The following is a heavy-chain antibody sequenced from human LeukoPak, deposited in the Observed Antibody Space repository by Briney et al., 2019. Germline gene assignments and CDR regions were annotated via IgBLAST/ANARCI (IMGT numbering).Heavy chain of an antibody. CDR2: ISSSSTYT. CDR3: ARDLNHEYFQH. Sequence: GGSLRLSCVASGFTFSSYSMNWVRQAPGKGLEWVSFISSSSTYTSYADSVKGQFTISRDNARNSLYLQMNSLRAEDTAVYYCARDLNHEYFQHWGQGTLVTVSS. CDR1: GFTFSSYS. J-gene: IGHJ1*01. V-gene: IGHV3-21*01.